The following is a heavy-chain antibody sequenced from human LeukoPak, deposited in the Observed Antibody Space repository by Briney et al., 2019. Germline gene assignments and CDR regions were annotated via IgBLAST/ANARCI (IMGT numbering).Heavy chain of an antibody. CDR2: TIPIFGTA. Sequence: SVKVSCKASGGTFSSYAISWVRQAPGQGLEWMGGTIPIFGTANYAQKFQGRVTITADESTSTAYMELSSLRSEDTAVYYCARDGFYYGSGMDIWGQGTTVTVSS. D-gene: IGHD3-10*01. V-gene: IGHV1-69*13. CDR3: ARDGFYYGSGMDI. J-gene: IGHJ6*02. CDR1: GGTFSSYA.